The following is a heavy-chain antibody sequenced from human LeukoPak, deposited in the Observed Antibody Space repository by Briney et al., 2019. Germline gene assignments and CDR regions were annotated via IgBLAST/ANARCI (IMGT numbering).Heavy chain of an antibody. CDR2: ISSSSSYI. D-gene: IGHD1-14*01. J-gene: IGHJ4*02. V-gene: IGHV3-11*03. Sequence: GGSLRLSCAASGFTFSGSHMSWIRQAPGKGLEWGSYISSSSSYINYADSVKGRFTISRDNAKNSLYLQMSSLRAEYTAVYYCARLDGRYYFDYWGQGTLVTVSS. CDR1: GFTFSGSH. CDR3: ARLDGRYYFDY.